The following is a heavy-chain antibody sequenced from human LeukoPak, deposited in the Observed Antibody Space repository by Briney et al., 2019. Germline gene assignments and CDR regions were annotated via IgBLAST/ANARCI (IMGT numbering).Heavy chain of an antibody. D-gene: IGHD1-7*01. CDR2: ISYSSTYI. CDR1: GFTFSDYY. V-gene: IGHV3-21*01. Sequence: PGGSLRLSCAASGFTFSDYYMSWVRQAPGKGLEWVSSISYSSTYIYYADSVKGRFTISRDNAKNSLYLQMNSLRAEDTAVYYCARDKTGTNDAFDIWGLGTMVTVSS. CDR3: ARDKTGTNDAFDI. J-gene: IGHJ3*02.